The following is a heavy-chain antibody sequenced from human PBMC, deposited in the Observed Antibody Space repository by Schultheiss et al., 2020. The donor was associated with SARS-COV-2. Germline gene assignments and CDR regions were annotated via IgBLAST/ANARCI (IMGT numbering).Heavy chain of an antibody. V-gene: IGHV4-34*01. CDR2: IYHSGST. J-gene: IGHJ6*02. CDR3: ARGGPSITIFGVAKAHYGMDV. D-gene: IGHD3-3*01. CDR1: GGSISSYY. Sequence: GSLRLSCTVSGGSISSYYWSWIRQPPGKGLEWIGEIYHSGSTNYNPSLKSRVTISVDTSKNQFSLKLSSVTAADTAIYYCARGGPSITIFGVAKAHYGMDVWGQGTTVTVSS.